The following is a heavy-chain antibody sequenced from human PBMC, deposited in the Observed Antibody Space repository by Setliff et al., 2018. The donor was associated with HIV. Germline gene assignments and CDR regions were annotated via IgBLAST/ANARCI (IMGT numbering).Heavy chain of an antibody. CDR1: GYSISSGYY. D-gene: IGHD2-15*01. CDR3: ARVGCSGSLVEAFDI. Sequence: SETLSLTCTVSGYSISSGYYWGWIRQPPGMGLEWSGSISHSGITYYNSSFKSRVTISVDTSKNQFSMNLTSVTAADTAVYYCARVGCSGSLVEAFDIWGQGTMVTVSS. V-gene: IGHV4-38-2*02. J-gene: IGHJ3*02. CDR2: ISHSGIT.